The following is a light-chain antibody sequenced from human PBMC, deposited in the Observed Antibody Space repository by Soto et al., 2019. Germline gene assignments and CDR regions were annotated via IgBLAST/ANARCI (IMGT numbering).Light chain of an antibody. CDR2: DVS. CDR1: SSDVGGYDY. J-gene: IGLJ2*01. Sequence: QSVLTQPASVSGSPGQSITISCTGTSSDVGGYDYVSWYQQHPGKAPKLVIYDVSNRPSGVSYRFSGSKSGNTASLTISGLQAEDEADYYCSSHTSSSTPLFGGGTKVTVL. V-gene: IGLV2-14*01. CDR3: SSHTSSSTPL.